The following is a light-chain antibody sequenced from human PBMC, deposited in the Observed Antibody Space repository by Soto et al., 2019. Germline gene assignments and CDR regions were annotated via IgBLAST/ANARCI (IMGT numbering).Light chain of an antibody. CDR1: QSVPRSY. CDR2: GTS. CDR3: QQYGSSIT. Sequence: EIVLTQSPGTLSLSPGERATLSCRASQSVPRSYLAWYQQKPGQAPRLLIYGTSSRATGILDRFSGSGSGTDFTLTISSLEPEDLAVFYCQQYGSSITFGQGTRLEIK. V-gene: IGKV3-20*01. J-gene: IGKJ5*01.